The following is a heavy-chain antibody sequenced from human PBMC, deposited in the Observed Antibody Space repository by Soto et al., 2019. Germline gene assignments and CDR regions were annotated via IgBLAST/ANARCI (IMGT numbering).Heavy chain of an antibody. CDR1: GFTFSSYA. V-gene: IGHV3-30-3*01. D-gene: IGHD6-19*01. CDR3: ARGLIAVAGTFDY. J-gene: IGHJ4*02. CDR2: ISYDGSNK. Sequence: QVQLVESGGGVVQPGRSLRLSCAASGFTFSSYAMHWVRQAPGEGLEWVAVISYDGSNKYYADSVKGRFTISRDNSKNTLYLQMNSLRAEDTAVYYCARGLIAVAGTFDYWGQGTLVTVSS.